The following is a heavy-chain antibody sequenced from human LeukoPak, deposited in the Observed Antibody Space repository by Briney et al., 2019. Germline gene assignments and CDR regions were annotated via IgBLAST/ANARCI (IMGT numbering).Heavy chain of an antibody. Sequence: GGSLRLSCAASGFTFTSYWMSWVRQAPGKGLEWVANIKQDGGEKYYVDSVKGRFTISRDNAKNSVYLQMDSLRAEDTAVYYCARDPSAFDIWGQGTMVTVSS. V-gene: IGHV3-7*05. J-gene: IGHJ3*02. CDR1: GFTFTSYW. CDR2: IKQDGGEK. CDR3: ARDPSAFDI.